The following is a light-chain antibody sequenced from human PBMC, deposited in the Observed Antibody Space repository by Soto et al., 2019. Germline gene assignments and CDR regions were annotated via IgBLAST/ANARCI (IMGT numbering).Light chain of an antibody. CDR3: CSYGAR. CDR2: DVS. V-gene: IGLV2-11*01. J-gene: IGLJ3*02. CDR1: SSDVGGYNY. Sequence: QSVLTQPRSVSGSPGESVAISCTGTSSDVGGYNYVSWYQQHPGKAPKLMIYDVSKRPSGVPDRFSGSKSGNTASLTISGLRTEDEAHYYCCSYGARFGGGTKLTVL.